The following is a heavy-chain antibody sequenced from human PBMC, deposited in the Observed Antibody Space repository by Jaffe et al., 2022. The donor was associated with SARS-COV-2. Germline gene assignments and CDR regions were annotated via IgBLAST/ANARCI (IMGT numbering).Heavy chain of an antibody. Sequence: QVQLQQWGAGLLKPSETLSLTCAVYGGSFSGYYWSWIRQPPGKGLEWIGEINHSGSTNYNPSLKSRVTISVDTSKNQFSLKLSSVTAADTAVYYCARRPRGYSYGGYYYYYMDVWGKGTTVTVSS. CDR2: INHSGST. D-gene: IGHD5-18*01. CDR1: GGSFSGYY. V-gene: IGHV4-34*01. CDR3: ARRPRGYSYGGYYYYYMDV. J-gene: IGHJ6*03.